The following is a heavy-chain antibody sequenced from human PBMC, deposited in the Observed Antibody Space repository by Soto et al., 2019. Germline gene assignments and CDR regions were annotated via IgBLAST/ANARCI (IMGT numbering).Heavy chain of an antibody. D-gene: IGHD2-21*02. CDR1: GVSIPHHY. CDR3: ARREGDGFGLNL. J-gene: IGHJ5*02. CDR2: IYYSVTG. V-gene: IGHV4-59*11. Sequence: QVQLQASGPGVVKPTETLSLTCTVSGVSIPHHYWGWIRQPPGKGLEWIGHIYYSVTGTCNPALESRVTVSVDTSQNQVSLRMTSATDADTAVYYCARREGDGFGLNLWGQGARVTVSS.